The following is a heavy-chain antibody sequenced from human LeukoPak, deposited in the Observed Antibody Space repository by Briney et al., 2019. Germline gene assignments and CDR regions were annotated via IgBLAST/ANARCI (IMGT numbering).Heavy chain of an antibody. V-gene: IGHV4-61*02. J-gene: IGHJ5*02. CDR2: IYTSGST. D-gene: IGHD3-10*02. Sequence: SETLSLTCTISGGSISSGSYYWSWIRQPAGKGLEWIGRIYTSGSTNYNPSLKSRVTISVDTSKNQFSLKLSSVTAADTAVYYCARHRHVSLCPDPWGQGTLVTVSS. CDR1: GGSISSGSYY. CDR3: ARHRHVSLCPDP.